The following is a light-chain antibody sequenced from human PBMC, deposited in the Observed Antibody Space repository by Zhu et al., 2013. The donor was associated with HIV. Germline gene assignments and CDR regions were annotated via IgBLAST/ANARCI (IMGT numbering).Light chain of an antibody. CDR2: GAS. J-gene: IGKJ5*01. V-gene: IGKV3-20*01. CDR3: QFYGTSPVT. Sequence: EIVLTQSPGTLSLSPGERATLSCGASRSVTNNYLAWYQQKPGQAPRLLIYGASSRATGIPDRFSGSGSGADFTLTINRLEPEDVAVYYCQFYGTSPVTFGQGTRLEIK. CDR1: RSVTNNY.